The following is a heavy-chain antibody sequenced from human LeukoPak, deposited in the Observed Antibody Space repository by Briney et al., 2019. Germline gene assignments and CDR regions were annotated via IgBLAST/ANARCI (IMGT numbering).Heavy chain of an antibody. V-gene: IGHV4-59*12. CDR2: IYYSGST. J-gene: IGHJ3*02. CDR1: GGSISSYY. D-gene: IGHD5-12*01. Sequence: SETLSLTCTVSGGSISSYYWGWIRQPPGKGLEWMGNIYYSGSTYYNPSLKSRVTISVDTSKNQFSLKLSSVTAADTAVYYCARRDISLHTFDIWGQGTMVTVSS. CDR3: ARRDISLHTFDI.